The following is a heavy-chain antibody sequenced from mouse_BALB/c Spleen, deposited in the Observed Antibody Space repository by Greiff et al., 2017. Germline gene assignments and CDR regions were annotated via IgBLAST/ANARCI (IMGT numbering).Heavy chain of an antibody. D-gene: IGHD2-1*01. Sequence: VQLKESGPGLVKPSQSLSLTCTVTGYSITSDYACNWIRQFPGNKLEWMGYISCSGSTSYNPSLKGRISITRDTSKNQFFLQLNSVTTEDTATYDCAGCYGNDDYYSRDYWGQGTSVTVSS. CDR2: ISCSGST. J-gene: IGHJ4*01. CDR3: AGCYGNDDYYSRDY. CDR1: GYSITSDYA. V-gene: IGHV3-2*02.